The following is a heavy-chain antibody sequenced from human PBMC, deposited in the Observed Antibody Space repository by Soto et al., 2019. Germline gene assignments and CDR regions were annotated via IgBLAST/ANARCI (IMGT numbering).Heavy chain of an antibody. CDR3: ANLPLYGSGFDC. D-gene: IGHD3-10*01. CDR1: GFTFDDYA. CDR2: ISWNGASI. V-gene: IGHV3-9*01. J-gene: IGHJ4*02. Sequence: EVQLVESGGGLVQPGRSLRLSCAASGFTFDDYAIHWVRQAPGRGLEWVAGISWNGASIGYADSVKGRFTISRDNAKNSLHLQMNCLRSEDTSLYYCANLPLYGSGFDCWGQGTLVTVSS.